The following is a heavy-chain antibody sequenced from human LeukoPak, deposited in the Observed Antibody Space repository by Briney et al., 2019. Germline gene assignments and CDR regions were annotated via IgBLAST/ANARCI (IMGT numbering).Heavy chain of an antibody. Sequence: SETLSLTCTVSGGSISSYYWSWIRQPPGKGLEWIGYIYYSGSTNYNPSLKSRVTISVDTSKNQFSLKLSSVTAADTAVYYCARDGGYGSGPSFWGQGTLVTVSS. J-gene: IGHJ4*02. CDR1: GGSISSYY. V-gene: IGHV4-59*12. CDR3: ARDGGYGSGPSF. CDR2: IYYSGST. D-gene: IGHD3-10*01.